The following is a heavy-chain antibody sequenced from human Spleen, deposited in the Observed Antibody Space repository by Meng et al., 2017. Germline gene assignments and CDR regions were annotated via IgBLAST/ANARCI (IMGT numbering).Heavy chain of an antibody. V-gene: IGHV3-74*01. CDR2: INSDGSST. CDR3: ARIEGYYDSRGIDAFDI. D-gene: IGHD3-22*01. J-gene: IGHJ3*02. Sequence: GESLKISCAASGFTFSRYWMHWVRQAPGKGLVWVSRINSDGSSTSYADSVKGRFTISRDNTKNTLYLQMNSLRAENTAVYYWARIEGYYDSRGIDAFDIWGQGTMVTVSS. CDR1: GFTFSRYW.